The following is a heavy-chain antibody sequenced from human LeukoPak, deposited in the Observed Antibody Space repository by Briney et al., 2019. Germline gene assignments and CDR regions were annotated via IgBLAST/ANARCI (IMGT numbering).Heavy chain of an antibody. Sequence: GGSLRLSCAASGFIFTNYFMSWVRQAPGKGLEWVSDISWNSNSIGYADSVKGRFTISRDNAKNSLYLQMNSLRAEDTALFYCAKAYCSRTSCSPDYWGQGTLVTVSS. V-gene: IGHV3-9*01. J-gene: IGHJ4*02. D-gene: IGHD2-2*01. CDR3: AKAYCSRTSCSPDY. CDR1: GFIFTNYF. CDR2: ISWNSNSI.